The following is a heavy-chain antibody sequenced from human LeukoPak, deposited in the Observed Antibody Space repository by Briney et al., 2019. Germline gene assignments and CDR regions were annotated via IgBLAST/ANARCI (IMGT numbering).Heavy chain of an antibody. D-gene: IGHD2-2*01. CDR2: IYYSGST. CDR1: GASISSNTYY. J-gene: IGHJ4*02. V-gene: IGHV4-39*07. CDR3: ARRRLGYCSSTSCFGGYFDY. Sequence: SETLSLTCTVSGASISSNTYYWGWIRQSPGKGLEWIGSIYYSGSTYYNPSLKSRVTISVDTSKNQFSLKLSSVTAADTAVYYCARRRLGYCSSTSCFGGYFDYWGQGTLVTVSS.